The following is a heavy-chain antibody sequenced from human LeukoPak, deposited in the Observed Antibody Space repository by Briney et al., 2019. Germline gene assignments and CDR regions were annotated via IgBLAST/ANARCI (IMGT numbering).Heavy chain of an antibody. CDR2: IYYSGST. D-gene: IGHD5-24*01. Sequence: SETLSLTCTVSGXSISSGGYYWSWIRQHPGKGLEWIGYIYYSGSTNYNPSLKSRVTISVDTSKNQFSLKLSSVTAADTAVYYCARVIDGYNFDYWGQGTLVTVSS. CDR3: ARVIDGYNFDY. V-gene: IGHV4-61*08. CDR1: GXSISSGGYY. J-gene: IGHJ4*02.